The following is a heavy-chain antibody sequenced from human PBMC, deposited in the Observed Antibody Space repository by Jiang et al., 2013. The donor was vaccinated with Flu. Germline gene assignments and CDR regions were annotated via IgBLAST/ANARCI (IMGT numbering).Heavy chain of an antibody. J-gene: IGHJ4*02. Sequence: SCAASGFTVSSNYMSWVRQAPGKGLEWVSVIYSGGSTYYADSVKGRFTISRDNSKNTLYLQMNSLRAEDTAVYYCASQWKGYYFDYWGQGTLVTVSS. CDR3: ASQWKGYYFDY. D-gene: IGHD6-19*01. CDR1: GFTVSSNY. CDR2: IYSGGST. V-gene: IGHV3-53*01.